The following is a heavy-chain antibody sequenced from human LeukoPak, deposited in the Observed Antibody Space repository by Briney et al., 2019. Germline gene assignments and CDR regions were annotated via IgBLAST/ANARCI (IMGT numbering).Heavy chain of an antibody. CDR1: GYSFTSYW. J-gene: IGHJ3*02. CDR3: ARRRDGYNYAFDI. D-gene: IGHD5-24*01. V-gene: IGHV5-51*01. Sequence: GESLKISCKGSGYSFTSYWIGWVRQMPGKGLEWMGIFYPGNSDTRYSPSFQGQVSISADKSITTAYLQWSSLKASDTAMYYCARRRDGYNYAFDIWGQGTMVTVSS. CDR2: FYPGNSDT.